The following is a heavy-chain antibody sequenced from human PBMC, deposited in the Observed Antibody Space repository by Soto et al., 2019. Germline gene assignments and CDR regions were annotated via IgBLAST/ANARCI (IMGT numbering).Heavy chain of an antibody. V-gene: IGHV3-23*01. CDR3: ASLGGSPTYYNGY. J-gene: IGHJ4*02. CDR1: GFTFSDFP. Sequence: GGSLRLSCVASGFTFSDFPMSWARQVPGKGLEWVASIGGTGADIHYAESVEGRFSVSRDNSRNTLYLQMNSLRAEDTAMYYCASLGGSPTYYNGYWGQGTLVTVSS. D-gene: IGHD3-10*01. CDR2: IGGTGADI.